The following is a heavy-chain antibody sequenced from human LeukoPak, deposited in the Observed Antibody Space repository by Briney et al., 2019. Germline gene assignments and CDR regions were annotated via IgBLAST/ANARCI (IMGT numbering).Heavy chain of an antibody. CDR1: GGSFSGYY. V-gene: IGHV4-34*01. Sequence: SETLSLTCAVYGGSFSGYYWSWIRQPPGKGLEWIGEINHSGSTNYNPSLKSRVTISVDTSKNQFSLKLCSVTAADTAVYYCAKRITMVRGAFDPWGQGTLVTVSS. CDR3: AKRITMVRGAFDP. CDR2: INHSGST. D-gene: IGHD3-10*01. J-gene: IGHJ5*02.